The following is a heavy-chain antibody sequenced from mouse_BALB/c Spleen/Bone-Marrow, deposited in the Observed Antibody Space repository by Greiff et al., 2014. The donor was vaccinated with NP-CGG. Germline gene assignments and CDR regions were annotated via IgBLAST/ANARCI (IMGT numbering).Heavy chain of an antibody. CDR1: GFNIKDTY. CDR2: IDPANGNT. CDR3: AEDMAY. D-gene: IGHD3-3*01. J-gene: IGHJ3*01. V-gene: IGHV14-3*02. Sequence: EVQLQQSGAELVKPGASVKLSCTASGFNIKDTYMHWVKQRPEQGLEWIGRIDPANGNTKYDPKFQGKATITADKSSNTAYLQLSALTSEKTGVYSCAEDMAYWGQGTLVTVSA.